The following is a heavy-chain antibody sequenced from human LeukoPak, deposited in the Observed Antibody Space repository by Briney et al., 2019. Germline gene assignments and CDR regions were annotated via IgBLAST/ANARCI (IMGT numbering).Heavy chain of an antibody. V-gene: IGHV1-2*02. CDR1: GYTFTSYA. Sequence: ASVKVSCKASGYTFTSYAMNWVRQAPGQGLEWMGWINPNSGGTNYAQKFQGRVTMTRDTSISTAYMELSRLRSDDTAVYYCARETRDCSGGSCGGGFDYWGQGTLVTVSS. CDR3: ARETRDCSGGSCGGGFDY. CDR2: INPNSGGT. J-gene: IGHJ4*02. D-gene: IGHD2-15*01.